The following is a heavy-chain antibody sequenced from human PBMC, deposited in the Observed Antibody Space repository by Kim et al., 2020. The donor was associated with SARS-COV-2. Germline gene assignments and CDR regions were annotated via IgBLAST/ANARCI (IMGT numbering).Heavy chain of an antibody. V-gene: IGHV3-48*03. CDR3: ARDPRRYSSGWYGGGYYGMDV. Sequence: GGSLRLSCAASGFTFSSYEMNWVRQAPGKGLEWVSYISSSGSTIYYADSVKGRFTISRDNAKNSLYLQMNSLRAEDTAVYYCARDPRRYSSGWYGGGYYGMDVWGQGTTVTVSS. CDR2: ISSSGSTI. CDR1: GFTFSSYE. J-gene: IGHJ6*02. D-gene: IGHD6-19*01.